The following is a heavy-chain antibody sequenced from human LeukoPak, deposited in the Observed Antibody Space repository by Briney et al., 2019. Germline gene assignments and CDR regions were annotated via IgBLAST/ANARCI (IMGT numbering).Heavy chain of an antibody. Sequence: PGGSLRLSCAASGFTFSIYAMHWVRQAPGKGLEWVAVISYDGSDKYYADSVKGRFTISRDNSKNTLYLQMNSLRAEDTAVYYCAKDRHSSTWKYYFDYWDQGTLVTVSS. CDR1: GFTFSIYA. D-gene: IGHD6-13*01. J-gene: IGHJ4*02. V-gene: IGHV3-30*18. CDR2: ISYDGSDK. CDR3: AKDRHSSTWKYYFDY.